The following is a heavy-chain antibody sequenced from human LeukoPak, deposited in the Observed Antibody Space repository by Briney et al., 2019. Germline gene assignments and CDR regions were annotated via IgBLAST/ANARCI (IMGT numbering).Heavy chain of an antibody. CDR1: GFTFSSYS. J-gene: IGHJ4*02. CDR3: ARDRATGVFEY. CDR2: ISSSSSTI. Sequence: GSLRLSCAASGFTFSSYSMNWVRQAPGKGLEWVSYISSSSSTIYYADSVKGRFTISRDNAKNSLYLQMNSLRAEDTAVYYCARDRATGVFEYWGQGTQVTVSS. D-gene: IGHD7-27*01. V-gene: IGHV3-48*01.